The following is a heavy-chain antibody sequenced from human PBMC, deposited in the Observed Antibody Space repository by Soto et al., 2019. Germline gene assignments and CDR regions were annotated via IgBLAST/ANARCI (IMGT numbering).Heavy chain of an antibody. J-gene: IGHJ6*02. D-gene: IGHD1-7*01. CDR1: GGSISSYY. CDR3: ARDLPQTGTTLYGMDV. V-gene: IGHV4-4*07. CDR2: IYTSGST. Sequence: SETLSLTCTVSGGSISSYYWSWIRQPAGKGLEWIGRIYTSGSTNYNPSLKSRVTMSVDTSKNQFSLKLSSVTAADTAVYYCARDLPQTGTTLYGMDVWGQGTTVTVSS.